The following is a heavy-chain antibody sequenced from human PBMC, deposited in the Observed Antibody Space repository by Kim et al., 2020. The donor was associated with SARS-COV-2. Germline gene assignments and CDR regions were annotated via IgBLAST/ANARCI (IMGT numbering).Heavy chain of an antibody. CDR3: AKDSDYDILTGYYNVCYFDY. Sequence: GGSLRLSCAASGFTFSSYAMNWVRQAPGKGLEWVSGISGSGGNTYYADSVKGRFTISRDNSKNTLYLQMNSLRAEDTAVYYCAKDSDYDILTGYYNVCYFDYWGQGTLVTVSS. CDR2: ISGSGGNT. J-gene: IGHJ4*02. CDR1: GFTFSSYA. D-gene: IGHD3-9*01. V-gene: IGHV3-23*01.